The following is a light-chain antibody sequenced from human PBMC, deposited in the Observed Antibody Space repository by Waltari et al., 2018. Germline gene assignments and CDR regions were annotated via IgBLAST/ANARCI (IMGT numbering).Light chain of an antibody. CDR2: GNS. V-gene: IGLV1-40*01. CDR3: QSYDTSPSGYV. Sequence: HSVLTQPPSVSGAPGLRVAISCTGSNSNLGAGYDVHWYQQRPGTAPNVLIYGNSGRPSGVPDRFSGSKSGTSASLVITGLQAEDEADYYCQSYDTSPSGYVLGTGTKVTVL. CDR1: NSNLGAGYD. J-gene: IGLJ1*01.